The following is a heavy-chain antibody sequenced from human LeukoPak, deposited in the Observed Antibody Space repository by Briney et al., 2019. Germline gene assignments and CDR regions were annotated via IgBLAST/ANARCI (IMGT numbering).Heavy chain of an antibody. CDR1: GFTFSSYG. J-gene: IGHJ4*02. CDR3: ARDPTYYDILTGYYEKGSFDY. D-gene: IGHD3-9*01. V-gene: IGHV3-33*01. Sequence: GGSLRLSCAASGFTFSSYGMHWVRQAPGKGLEWVAVIWYDGSNKYYADSVKGRFTISRDNSKNTLYLQMNSLRAEDTAVYYCARDPTYYDILTGYYEKGSFDYWGQGTLVTVSS. CDR2: IWYDGSNK.